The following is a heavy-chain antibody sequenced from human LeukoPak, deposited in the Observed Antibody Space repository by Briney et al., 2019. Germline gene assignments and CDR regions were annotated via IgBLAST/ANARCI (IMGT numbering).Heavy chain of an antibody. J-gene: IGHJ4*02. D-gene: IGHD3-22*01. V-gene: IGHV4-34*01. CDR1: GGSFSGYY. CDR3: ARGRSYYDSSGYPVN. Sequence: SETLSLTCAVYGGSFSGYYYSWIRQPPGRGLEWIGEIDHSGSPNYSPSLKSRVTISVDTSKNQFSLKLSSVTAADTAVYYCARGRSYYDSSGYPVNWGQGTLVTVSS. CDR2: IDHSGSP.